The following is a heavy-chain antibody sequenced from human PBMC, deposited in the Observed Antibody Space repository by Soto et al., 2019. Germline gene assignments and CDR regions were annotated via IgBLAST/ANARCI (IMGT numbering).Heavy chain of an antibody. CDR3: ARDSDPHYYDSSGYPPLDFDY. D-gene: IGHD3-22*01. V-gene: IGHV3-30-3*01. J-gene: IGHJ4*02. Sequence: PGGSLRLSCAASGFTFSSYAMHWVRQAPGKGLEWVAVISYDGSNKYYADSVKGRFTISRDNSKNTLYLQMNSLRAEDTAVYYCARDSDPHYYDSSGYPPLDFDYWGQGTLVTVSS. CDR2: ISYDGSNK. CDR1: GFTFSSYA.